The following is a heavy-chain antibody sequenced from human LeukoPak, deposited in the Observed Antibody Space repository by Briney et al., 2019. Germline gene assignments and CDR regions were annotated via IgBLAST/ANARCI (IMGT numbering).Heavy chain of an antibody. D-gene: IGHD2-15*01. CDR3: ARGLGYCSGGSCS. CDR1: GYTFTGYY. CDR2: INPNSGGT. J-gene: IGHJ4*02. Sequence: ASVKASCKASGYTFTGYYMHWVRQAPGQGLEWMGWINPNSGGTNYAQKFQGRVTMTRDTSISTAYMELSRLRSDDTAVYYCARGLGYCSGGSCSWGQGTLVTVSS. V-gene: IGHV1-2*02.